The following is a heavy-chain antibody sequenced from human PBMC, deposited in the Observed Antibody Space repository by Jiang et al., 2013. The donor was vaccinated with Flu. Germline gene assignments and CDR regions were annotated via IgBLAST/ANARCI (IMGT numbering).Heavy chain of an antibody. CDR1: GFTFSSYG. D-gene: IGHD3-22*01. Sequence: VQLLESGGGLVQPGGSLRLSCAASGFTFSSYGMHWVRQAPGKGLEYVSTISSDGDSTYYANSVKGRFTISRDNSKNTLYLQMGSLRAEDTAVYYCASGNNHYYHSNSISWGQGTLVTVSS. CDR2: ISSDGDST. CDR3: ASGNNHYYHSNSIS. J-gene: IGHJ5*02. V-gene: IGHV3-64*01.